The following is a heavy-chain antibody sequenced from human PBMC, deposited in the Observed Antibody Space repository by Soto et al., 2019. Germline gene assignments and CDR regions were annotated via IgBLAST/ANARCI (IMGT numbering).Heavy chain of an antibody. J-gene: IGHJ6*03. CDR3: ARDRGTAMVRYYYYYMDV. V-gene: IGHV3-33*01. CDR2: IWYDGSNK. Sequence: GGSLRLSCAASGFTFSSYGMHWVRQAPGKGLEWVAVIWYDGSNKYYADSVKGRFTISRDNSKNTLYLQMNSLRAEDTAVYYCARDRGTAMVRYYYYYMDVWGKGTTVTVSS. D-gene: IGHD5-18*01. CDR1: GFTFSSYG.